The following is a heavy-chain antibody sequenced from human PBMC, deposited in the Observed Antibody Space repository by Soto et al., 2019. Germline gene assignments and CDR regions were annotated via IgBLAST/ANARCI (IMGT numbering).Heavy chain of an antibody. CDR2: ISAYNGNT. Sequence: QVQLVQSGAEVKKPGASVKVSCKASGYTFTSYGISWVRQAPGQGLEWMGWISAYNGNTNYAQKLQGRVTMTTDTSTSTAYMELRSLRSDDTAVYYCARANMVRGVITPSYYCYGMDVWGQGPTVTVSS. CDR3: ARANMVRGVITPSYYCYGMDV. V-gene: IGHV1-18*01. D-gene: IGHD3-10*01. CDR1: GYTFTSYG. J-gene: IGHJ6*02.